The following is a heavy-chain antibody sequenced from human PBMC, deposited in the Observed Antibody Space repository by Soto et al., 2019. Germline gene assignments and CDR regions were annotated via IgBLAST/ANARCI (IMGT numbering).Heavy chain of an antibody. CDR2: IIPIFGTA. V-gene: IGHV1-69*01. J-gene: IGHJ4*02. Sequence: QVQLVQSGAEVKKPGSSVKVSCKASGGTFSSYAISWVRQAPGQGLEWMGGIIPIFGTANYAQKVPGRVTITADESTSTAYMELSSLSSGDTAVYYCARTGGGLGYCSGGSCYRLDYWGQGTLVTVSS. CDR3: ARTGGGLGYCSGGSCYRLDY. CDR1: GGTFSSYA. D-gene: IGHD2-15*01.